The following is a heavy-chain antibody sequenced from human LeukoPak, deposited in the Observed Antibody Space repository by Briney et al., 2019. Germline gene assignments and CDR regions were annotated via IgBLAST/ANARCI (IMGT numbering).Heavy chain of an antibody. J-gene: IGHJ4*03. CDR2: INHRGDT. D-gene: IGHD1-1*01. CDR3: ARGPTISETGYFDY. CDR1: GGSSSSYY. V-gene: IGHV4-34*01. Sequence: KASEALSLTCAVYGGSSSSYYWSWIRQSPGKGLEWIAEINHRGDTNYNPSVKSRVTISVDTSKNQFSLKVTSLTAADTAVYYCARGPTISETGYFDYWGQGTLVTVSS.